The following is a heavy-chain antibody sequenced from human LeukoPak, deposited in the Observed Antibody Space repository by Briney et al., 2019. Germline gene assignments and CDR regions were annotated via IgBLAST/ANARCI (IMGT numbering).Heavy chain of an antibody. CDR2: IRYDGSNK. Sequence: GGSLRLSCAASGFTFSSYGMHWVRQAPGKGLEWVAFIRYDGSNKYYADSVEGRFTISRDNSKNTLYLQMNSLRAEDTAVYYCAKDREIQLWLLNDNWFDPWGQGTLVTVSS. CDR3: AKDREIQLWLLNDNWFDP. CDR1: GFTFSSYG. D-gene: IGHD5-18*01. V-gene: IGHV3-30*02. J-gene: IGHJ5*02.